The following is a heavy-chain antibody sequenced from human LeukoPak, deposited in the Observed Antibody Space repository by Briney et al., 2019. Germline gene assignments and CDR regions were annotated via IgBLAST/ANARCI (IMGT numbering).Heavy chain of an antibody. J-gene: IGHJ4*02. V-gene: IGHV3-21*01. CDR2: ITTSNYI. Sequence: PGGSLRLSCAVSGFTFSSHCVNWLRQAPGKGLEWVLSITTSNYIYYAESVKGRFTISRDNAKNSPYLQMNSLRAEDTAVYYCVREQARGGSFDYWGQGTLVTVSS. D-gene: IGHD2-15*01. CDR3: VREQARGGSFDY. CDR1: GFTFSSHC.